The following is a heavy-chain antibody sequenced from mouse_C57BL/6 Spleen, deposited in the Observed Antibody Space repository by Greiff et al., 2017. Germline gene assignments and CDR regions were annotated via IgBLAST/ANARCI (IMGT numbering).Heavy chain of an antibody. Sequence: EVKLVESGGGLVKPGGSLKLSCSASGFTFSDYGMHWVRQAPEKGLEWVAYISSGSSPIYYADTVKGRFTISRDNAKNTLFLQMTSLRSEDTAMYYCARMPYYGSSYGAWFAYWGQGTLVTVSA. V-gene: IGHV5-17*01. D-gene: IGHD1-1*01. J-gene: IGHJ3*01. CDR3: ARMPYYGSSYGAWFAY. CDR2: ISSGSSPI. CDR1: GFTFSDYG.